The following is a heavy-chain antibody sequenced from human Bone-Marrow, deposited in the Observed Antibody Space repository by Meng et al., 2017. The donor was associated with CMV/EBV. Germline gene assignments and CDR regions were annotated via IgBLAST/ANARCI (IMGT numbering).Heavy chain of an antibody. CDR3: TKDVKFGDFDY. J-gene: IGHJ4*02. Sequence: GESLKISCAASGFTFSSFGMRWVRKAPGKGLEWVAFILYDGSNEYYADSVKGRFIIFRDNSKNTLYLQMNSLKPEDTAVFYCTKDVKFGDFDYWGQGTLVTVSS. V-gene: IGHV3-30*02. D-gene: IGHD3-16*01. CDR2: ILYDGSNE. CDR1: GFTFSSFG.